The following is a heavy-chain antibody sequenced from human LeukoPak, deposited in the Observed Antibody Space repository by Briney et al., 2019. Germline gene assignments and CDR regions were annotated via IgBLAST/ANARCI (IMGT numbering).Heavy chain of an antibody. CDR3: ASGHFDWLL. CDR1: GFTFTNYA. J-gene: IGHJ4*02. Sequence: GGSLRLSCAASGFTFTNYAMTWVRQAPGKGLEWVSVIGASGADTYYSDSVKGRFTVSRDNSQNTLFLHMSSLGAEDTAVYYCASGHFDWLLGGQGTLVTVSS. D-gene: IGHD3-9*01. V-gene: IGHV3-23*01. CDR2: IGASGADT.